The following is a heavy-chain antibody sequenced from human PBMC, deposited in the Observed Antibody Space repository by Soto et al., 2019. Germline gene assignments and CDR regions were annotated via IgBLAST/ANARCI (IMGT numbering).Heavy chain of an antibody. V-gene: IGHV3-23*01. Sequence: GGSLRLSCAASGFTFSSYAMSWVRQAPGKGLEWVSAISGSGGSTYYADSVKGRFTISRDNSKNTLYLQMNSLRAEDTAVYYCEPSANIVGATRPFHWGQGTLVTVSS. CDR2: ISGSGGST. CDR1: GFTFSSYA. D-gene: IGHD1-26*01. J-gene: IGHJ4*02. CDR3: EPSANIVGATRPFH.